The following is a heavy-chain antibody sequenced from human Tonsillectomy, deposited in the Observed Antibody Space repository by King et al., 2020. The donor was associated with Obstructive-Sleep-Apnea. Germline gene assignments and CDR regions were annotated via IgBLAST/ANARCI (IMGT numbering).Heavy chain of an antibody. J-gene: IGHJ2*01. Sequence: HLQLQESGPGLVKPSETLSLTCTVSGGSISSSSYYCGWIRQPPGKGLEWIGSIYYSGSTYYNPSLKSRVTISVDTSKNQFSLKLSSVTAADTAVYYCASSFDWLLESWYFDLWGRGTLVTVSS. CDR3: ASSFDWLLESWYFDL. CDR2: IYYSGST. V-gene: IGHV4-39*07. D-gene: IGHD3-9*01. CDR1: GGSISSSSYY.